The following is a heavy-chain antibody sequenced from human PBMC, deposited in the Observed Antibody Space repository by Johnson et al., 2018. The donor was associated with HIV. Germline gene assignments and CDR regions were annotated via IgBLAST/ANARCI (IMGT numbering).Heavy chain of an antibody. J-gene: IGHJ3*01. CDR2: ISYDGSNK. Sequence: QVQLVESGGGVVQPGRSLRLSCAVSGFTFNNYPMHWVRQAPGKGLEWVAVISYDGSNKYYADSVKGRFTISRDNSKNTLYLQMNSLRAEDTAVYYCAKDKFMFLDNPVDAFDVWGQGTMVTFSS. V-gene: IGHV3-30*04. D-gene: IGHD3/OR15-3a*01. CDR3: AKDKFMFLDNPVDAFDV. CDR1: GFTFNNYP.